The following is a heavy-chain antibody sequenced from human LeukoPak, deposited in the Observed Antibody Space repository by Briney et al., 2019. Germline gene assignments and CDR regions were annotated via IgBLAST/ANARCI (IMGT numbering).Heavy chain of an antibody. D-gene: IGHD3-10*01. CDR1: GFTFSSYS. CDR2: ISDSGGST. CDR3: AKRGVVIRVFLVGFHKEAYYFDS. J-gene: IGHJ4*02. Sequence: PGGSLRLSCVASGFTFSSYSMSWVRQAPGKGLEWVAGISDSGGSTKYADSVKGRFTISRDNPKNTLSLQMSSLRAEDTAVYFCAKRGVVIRVFLVGFHKEAYYFDSWGRGALVTVSS. V-gene: IGHV3-23*01.